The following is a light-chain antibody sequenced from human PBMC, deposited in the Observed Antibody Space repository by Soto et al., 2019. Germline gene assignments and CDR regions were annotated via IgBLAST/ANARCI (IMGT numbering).Light chain of an antibody. J-gene: IGKJ3*01. CDR3: QQYGTSPFT. V-gene: IGKV3-20*01. CDR2: DTS. Sequence: EIVLTQSPGTLSLSPGERSTLSCRASQSVSSGYLAWYQQKHGQAPGXXIYDTSSRATGFPDRFSGSGSGTDFTITISRLEPEDFAVYYCQQYGTSPFTFGPGTKVDIK. CDR1: QSVSSGY.